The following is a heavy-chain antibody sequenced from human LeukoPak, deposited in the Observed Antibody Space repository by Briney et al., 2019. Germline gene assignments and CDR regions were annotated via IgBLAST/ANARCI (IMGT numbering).Heavy chain of an antibody. Sequence: GGSLRLSCAASGFTFSMYAMHWVRQAPGKGLEYISAISSGGSPFHVNSVKGRFTISRDNSKNTLYLQMDSLRAEDMAVYYCAREYCSGGRCQFYFDYWGEGTLVTVSS. CDR3: AREYCSGGRCQFYFDY. V-gene: IGHV3-64*01. CDR1: GFTFSMYA. CDR2: ISSGGSP. D-gene: IGHD2-15*01. J-gene: IGHJ4*02.